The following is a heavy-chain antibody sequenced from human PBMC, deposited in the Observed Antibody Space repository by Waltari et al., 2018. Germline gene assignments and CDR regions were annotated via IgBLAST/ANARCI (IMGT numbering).Heavy chain of an antibody. J-gene: IGHJ2*01. V-gene: IGHV4-4*07. CDR3: ARQEGLYSYGRNWYFDL. D-gene: IGHD5-18*01. CDR1: GGSISSSY. CDR2: IYTSGST. Sequence: QVQLPESGPGLGKPSETLSLPCPVHGGSISSSYWSWLRQPAGKGLEWIGRIYTSGSTNYNPSLKSRVTMSVDTSKNQFSLKLSSVTAADTAVYYCARQEGLYSYGRNWYFDLWGRGTLVTVSS.